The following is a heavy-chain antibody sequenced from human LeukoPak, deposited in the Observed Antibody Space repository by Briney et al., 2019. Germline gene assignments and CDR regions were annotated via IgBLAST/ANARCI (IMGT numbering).Heavy chain of an antibody. J-gene: IGHJ4*02. CDR1: GGSISSGDYY. CDR3: ARGNPGRIAAAGTNVLYYFDY. CDR2: IYYSGST. D-gene: IGHD6-13*01. V-gene: IGHV4-30-4*01. Sequence: SETLSLTCTVSGGSISSGDYYWSWIRQPPGKGLEWIGYIYYSGSTYYNPSLKSRVTISVDTSKNQFSLKLSSVTAADTAVYYCARGNPGRIAAAGTNVLYYFDYWGQGTLVTVSS.